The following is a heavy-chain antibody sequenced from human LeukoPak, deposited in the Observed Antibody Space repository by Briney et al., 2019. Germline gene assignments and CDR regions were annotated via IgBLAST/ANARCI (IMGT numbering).Heavy chain of an antibody. CDR2: ISTSSTYI. Sequence: GGSLRLSCAASGFTLRRYTMNWVRQAPGKGLEWVSSISTSSTYIYYADSVKGRSTISRDNAKNSLYLQMNSLRAKDTAVYYCAGATHAYSGYNHWGQGVLVTVSS. D-gene: IGHD5-12*01. CDR3: AGATHAYSGYNH. CDR1: GFTLRRYT. J-gene: IGHJ4*02. V-gene: IGHV3-21*01.